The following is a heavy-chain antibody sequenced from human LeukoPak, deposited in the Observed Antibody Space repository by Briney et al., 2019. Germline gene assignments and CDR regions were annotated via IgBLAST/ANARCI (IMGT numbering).Heavy chain of an antibody. CDR3: ARRSIGLDYYYYMDV. J-gene: IGHJ6*03. CDR2: IYTSGST. Sequence: PSETLSLTCTVSGGSISSYYWSWIRQPAGKGLEWIGRIYTSGSTNYNPSLKSRVTISVDTSKNQFSLKLSSVTAADTAVYYCARRSIGLDYYYYMDVWGKGTTVTVSS. V-gene: IGHV4-4*07. D-gene: IGHD6-6*01. CDR1: GGSISSYY.